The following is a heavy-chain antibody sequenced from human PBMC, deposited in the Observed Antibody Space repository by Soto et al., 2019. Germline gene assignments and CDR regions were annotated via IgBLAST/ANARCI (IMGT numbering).Heavy chain of an antibody. CDR2: ISYDGSNK. Sequence: QVQLVESGGGVVQPGRSLRLYCADSGFTFRIYAMHWVRQAPGKGLECVAVISYDGSNKFYRDSVKGRFTISRDNSKNTLYLQINSLRYEDTAVYYWAIGDREDIAVVIGARPGEYGVDVWGQGTTVTVSS. CDR1: GFTFRIYA. V-gene: IGHV3-30-3*01. CDR3: AIGDREDIAVVIGARPGEYGVDV. D-gene: IGHD2-15*01. J-gene: IGHJ6*02.